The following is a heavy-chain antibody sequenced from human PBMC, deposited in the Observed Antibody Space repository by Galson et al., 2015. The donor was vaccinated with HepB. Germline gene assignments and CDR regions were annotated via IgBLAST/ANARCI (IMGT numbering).Heavy chain of an antibody. Sequence: SVKVSCKASGGTFSSYAISWVRQAPGQGLEWMGGIIPFFGTANYAQNFQGRVTITADKSTSTAYMELSSLRSEDTAVYYCARDSRTTAFLGYDYVWGSYFLPGNYDGMAVWAKGTSVTFS. CDR1: GGTFSSYA. CDR3: ARDSRTTAFLGYDYVWGSYFLPGNYDGMAV. D-gene: IGHD3-16*01. J-gene: IGHJ6*04. V-gene: IGHV1-69*06. CDR2: IIPFFGTA.